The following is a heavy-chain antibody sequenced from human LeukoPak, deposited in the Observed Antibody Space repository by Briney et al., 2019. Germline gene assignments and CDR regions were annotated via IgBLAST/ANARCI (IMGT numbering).Heavy chain of an antibody. CDR3: ARRLWGTMVRGVNNWFDP. V-gene: IGHV4-34*01. Sequence: SETLSLTCAVYGGSFSGYYWSCIRHPPGKGLGWIGEINHSGSTNYNPSLKSRVTISVDTSKNQFSLKLSSVTAADTAVYYCARRLWGTMVRGVNNWFDPWGQGTLVTVSS. CDR1: GGSFSGYY. J-gene: IGHJ5*02. D-gene: IGHD3-10*01. CDR2: INHSGST.